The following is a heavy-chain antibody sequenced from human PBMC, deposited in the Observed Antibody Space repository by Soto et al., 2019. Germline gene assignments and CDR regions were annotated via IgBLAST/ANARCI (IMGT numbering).Heavy chain of an antibody. CDR3: AKVAQGDPLLYDYGMDV. D-gene: IGHD2-21*02. CDR1: GFTFSIYG. CDR2: ISYDGDDQ. Sequence: GGSLRLSCAASGFTFSIYGMHLVRQSPGKGLEWVALISYDGDDQKYADSVKGRFTVSRDNSKKTVYLQMSSLRAEDTAVYYCAKVAQGDPLLYDYGMDVWGQGTTFTVSS. J-gene: IGHJ6*02. V-gene: IGHV3-30*18.